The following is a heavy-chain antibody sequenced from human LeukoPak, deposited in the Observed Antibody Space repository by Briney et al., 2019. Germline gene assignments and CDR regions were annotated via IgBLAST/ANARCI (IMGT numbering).Heavy chain of an antibody. J-gene: IGHJ4*02. CDR1: GLTFSSYG. V-gene: IGHV3-30*18. Sequence: GGSLRLSCAASGLTFSSYGMRWVRQAPGKGLEWVAVISYDGSNKYYADSVKGRFTISRDNSKNTLYLQMNSLRAEDTAVYYCAKDRYGDYGSSFDYWGQGTLVTVSS. CDR2: ISYDGSNK. CDR3: AKDRYGDYGSSFDY. D-gene: IGHD4-17*01.